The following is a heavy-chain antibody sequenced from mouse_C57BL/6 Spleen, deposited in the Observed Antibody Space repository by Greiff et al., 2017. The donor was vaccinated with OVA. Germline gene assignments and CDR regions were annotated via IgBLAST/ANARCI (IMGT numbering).Heavy chain of an antibody. J-gene: IGHJ2*01. CDR1: GYTFTGYW. CDR2: ILPGSGST. V-gene: IGHV1-9*01. D-gene: IGHD2-1*01. CDR3: ARSDLYGNYDDYFDY. Sequence: QVQLKQSGAELMKPGASVKLSCKATGYTFTGYWIEWVKQRPGHGLEWTGEILPGSGSTNYNEKFKGKATFTADTSSNTAYMQLSSLTTEDSAIYYCARSDLYGNYDDYFDYWGQGTTLTVSS.